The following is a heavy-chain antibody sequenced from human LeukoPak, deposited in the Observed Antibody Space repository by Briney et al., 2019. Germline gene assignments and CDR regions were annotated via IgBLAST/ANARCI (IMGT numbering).Heavy chain of an antibody. CDR3: AKLTSGWVVAAFDF. D-gene: IGHD5-12*01. CDR2: INSDGSSI. V-gene: IGHV3-74*03. J-gene: IGHJ4*02. Sequence: PGGSLRLSCAASGFTFSSYWMHWVRQAPGKGLVWVSRINSDGSSITYADSVKGRFTISRDNAKNTLYLQMNSLRAEDTAVYYCAKLTSGWVVAAFDFWGQGTLVSVSS. CDR1: GFTFSSYW.